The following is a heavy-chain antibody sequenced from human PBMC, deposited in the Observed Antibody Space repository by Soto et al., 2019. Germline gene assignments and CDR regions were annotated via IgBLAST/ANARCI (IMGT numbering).Heavy chain of an antibody. V-gene: IGHV1-3*01. D-gene: IGHD4-4*01. CDR3: ARELQGLYFFDY. Sequence: QAQVLQSGAEVKKPGASVKVSCKASEYTFTSYTMHSVRQAPGQRLEWMGWINGGNGNTKYSQKFQRRVTITRDTSATTAYMELSSLRSDDTAVYYCARELQGLYFFDYWGQGTLVTVSS. CDR1: EYTFTSYT. CDR2: INGGNGNT. J-gene: IGHJ4*02.